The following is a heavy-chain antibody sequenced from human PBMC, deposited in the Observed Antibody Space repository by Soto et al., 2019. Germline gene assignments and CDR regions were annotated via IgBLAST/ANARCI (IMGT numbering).Heavy chain of an antibody. CDR3: ASMYCSGGSCYSADWYFDL. Sequence: QVQLVQSGAEVKKPGSSVKVSCKASGGTFSSYAISWVRQAPGQGLEWMGGIIPIFGTANYAQKFQGRVTITADEXXSXAXMELSSLRSEDTAVYYCASMYCSGGSCYSADWYFDLWGRGTLVTVSS. J-gene: IGHJ2*01. CDR1: GGTFSSYA. CDR2: IIPIFGTA. D-gene: IGHD2-15*01. V-gene: IGHV1-69*12.